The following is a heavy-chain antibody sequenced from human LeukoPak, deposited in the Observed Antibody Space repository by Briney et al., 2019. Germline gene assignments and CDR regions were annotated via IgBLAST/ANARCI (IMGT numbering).Heavy chain of an antibody. V-gene: IGHV4-30-2*01. CDR1: GGSISSGGYS. CDR2: IYHSGST. CDR3: ARDFSLQLFDY. Sequence: SQTLSLTCAVSGGSISSGGYSWSWIRQPPGKGLEWIGYIYHSGSTYYNPSLKSRVTISVDRSKNQFSLKLSSVTAEDTAVYYCARDFSLQLFDYWGQGTLVTVFS. J-gene: IGHJ4*02. D-gene: IGHD5-24*01.